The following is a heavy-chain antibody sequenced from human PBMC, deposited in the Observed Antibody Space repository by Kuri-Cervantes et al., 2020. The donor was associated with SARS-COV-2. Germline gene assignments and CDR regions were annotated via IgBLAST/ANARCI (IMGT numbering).Heavy chain of an antibody. V-gene: IGHV4-59*01. CDR1: GGSINNYY. J-gene: IGHJ4*02. CDR2: IYDSANT. CDR3: ARVGVRSYGVLDY. D-gene: IGHD5-18*01. Sequence: SETLSPTCTVPGGSINNYYWSWNRQPPGRGLEWIGYIYDSANTNYNTSLRSRVTMSVDTSKNQDSLKLTTVTAADTAVYFCARVGVRSYGVLDYWGQGTLVTVSS.